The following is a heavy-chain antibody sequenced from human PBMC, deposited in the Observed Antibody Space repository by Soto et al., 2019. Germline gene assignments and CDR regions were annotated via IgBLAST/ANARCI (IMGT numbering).Heavy chain of an antibody. CDR3: ARDPLKSPWSGGIAIDF. J-gene: IGHJ3*01. CDR2: ISAYNGNR. V-gene: IGHV1-18*01. CDR1: GYTFTSYA. D-gene: IGHD3-10*01. Sequence: QVQLVQSGAEVKKPGASVMVSCKGSGYTFTSYAINWVRQAPGQGLEWMGWISAYNGNRNYAQKFQDRVTMTIDTARTKAYMELTSLRPDDPAVYYCARDPLKSPWSGGIAIDFWAQGTMVTVSS.